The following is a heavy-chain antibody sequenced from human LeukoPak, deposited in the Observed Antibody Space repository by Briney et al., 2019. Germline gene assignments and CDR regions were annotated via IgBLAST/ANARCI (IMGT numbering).Heavy chain of an antibody. J-gene: IGHJ6*03. CDR3: AKNGDRGAYCTGGTCYPYFYYYMDV. D-gene: IGHD2-15*01. Sequence: GGSLRLSCAASGFTFSNYGMHWVRQAPGKGLEWVTFIRYDGSNKYYADSVKGRFTISRDNSKNTLYLQMNSLRAEDTAIYYCAKNGDRGAYCTGGTCYPYFYYYMDVWGKGTTVTI. CDR1: GFTFSNYG. CDR2: IRYDGSNK. V-gene: IGHV3-30*02.